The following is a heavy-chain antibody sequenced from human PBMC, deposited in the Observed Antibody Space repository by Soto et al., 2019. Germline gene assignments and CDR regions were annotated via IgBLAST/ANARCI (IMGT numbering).Heavy chain of an antibody. CDR3: ARGSMVRGVNSYYYGMDV. J-gene: IGHJ6*02. Sequence: ASVKVSCKASGYTFTGYYMHWVRQAPGQGLEWMGWINPNSGGTNYAQKFQGWVTMTRDTSISTAYMELSRLRSDDTAVYYCARGSMVRGVNSYYYGMDVWGQGTTVTVSS. D-gene: IGHD3-10*01. V-gene: IGHV1-2*04. CDR2: INPNSGGT. CDR1: GYTFTGYY.